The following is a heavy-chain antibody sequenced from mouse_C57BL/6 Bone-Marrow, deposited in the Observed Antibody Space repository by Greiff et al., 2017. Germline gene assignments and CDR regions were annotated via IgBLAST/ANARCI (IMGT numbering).Heavy chain of an antibody. J-gene: IGHJ3*01. CDR1: GFTFSSYG. CDR2: ISSGGSYT. Sequence: EVQVVESGGDLVTPGGSLKLSCAASGFTFSSYGMSWVRQTPDKRLEWVATISSGGSYTYYPDSVKGRFTISRDNAKNTLYLQMSSLKSEDTAMYYCASPGFAWFAYWGQGTLVTVSA. V-gene: IGHV5-6*01. CDR3: ASPGFAWFAY.